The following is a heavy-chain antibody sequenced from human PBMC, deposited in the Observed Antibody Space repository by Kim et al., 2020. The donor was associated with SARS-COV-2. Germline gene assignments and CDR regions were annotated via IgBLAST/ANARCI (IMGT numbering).Heavy chain of an antibody. J-gene: IGHJ4*02. Sequence: SETLSLTCTVSGGSISSYYWSWIRQPPGKGLEWIGYIYYSGSTNYNPSLKSRVTISVDTSKNQFSLKLSSVTAADTAVYYCARSIFGVAANFGHWGQGTLVTVSS. D-gene: IGHD3-3*01. CDR1: GGSISSYY. V-gene: IGHV4-59*08. CDR2: IYYSGST. CDR3: ARSIFGVAANFGH.